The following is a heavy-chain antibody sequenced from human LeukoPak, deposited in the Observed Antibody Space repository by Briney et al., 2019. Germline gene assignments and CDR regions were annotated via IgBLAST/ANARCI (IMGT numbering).Heavy chain of an antibody. V-gene: IGHV4-39*07. Sequence: NPSETLSLTCTVSGGSISSTYYYWGWIRQPPGKGLEWIGSIYNSGSTYYNPSLKTRITMSVDTSKNQFSLKLTSVTTADTAAYFCARDSAGDYWLDPWGQGTPVTVSS. D-gene: IGHD7-27*01. CDR3: ARDSAGDYWLDP. J-gene: IGHJ5*02. CDR2: IYNSGST. CDR1: GGSISSTYYY.